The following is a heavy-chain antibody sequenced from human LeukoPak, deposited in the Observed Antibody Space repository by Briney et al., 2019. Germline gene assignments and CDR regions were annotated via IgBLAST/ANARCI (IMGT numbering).Heavy chain of an antibody. CDR3: AKDTDYYGSGSYPVF. CDR2: INSDGSST. CDR1: GFTFSSYW. D-gene: IGHD3-10*01. V-gene: IGHV3-74*01. J-gene: IGHJ4*02. Sequence: GGSLRLSCAASGFTFSSYWMHWVRQAPGKGLVWVSRINSDGSSTSYADSVKGRFTISRDNSKNTLYLQMNSLRAEDTAVYYCAKDTDYYGSGSYPVFWGQGTLVTVSS.